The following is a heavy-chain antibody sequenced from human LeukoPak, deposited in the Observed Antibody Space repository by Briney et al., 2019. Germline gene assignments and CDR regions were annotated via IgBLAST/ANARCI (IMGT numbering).Heavy chain of an antibody. D-gene: IGHD1-26*01. V-gene: IGHV3-7*03. CDR3: AKDQSGSYYHGLYFDY. CDR2: IKEDGTET. J-gene: IGHJ4*02. CDR1: GFMFSSNW. Sequence: QARGSLTLSCAASGFMFSSNWMSWVRLAPGKGLEWVANIKEDGTETYYVDSVKGRFTISRDNAKNTLYLQMNSLRAEDTAVYYCAKDQSGSYYHGLYFDYWGQGTLVTVSS.